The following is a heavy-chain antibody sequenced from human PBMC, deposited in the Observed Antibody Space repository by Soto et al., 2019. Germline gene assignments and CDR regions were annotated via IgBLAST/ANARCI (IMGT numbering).Heavy chain of an antibody. CDR2: ISGHDDST. J-gene: IGHJ6*02. Sequence: GGSLRLSCAASGFTFSNSAMSWVRQAPGKGLEWVSGISGHDDSTYYADSVKGRFTISRDISKNTLYLQMNSLRAEDTAFYYCAQGPNKYDPQRAMDVWGQGTTVTVSS. CDR3: AQGPNKYDPQRAMDV. D-gene: IGHD2-8*01. V-gene: IGHV3-23*01. CDR1: GFTFSNSA.